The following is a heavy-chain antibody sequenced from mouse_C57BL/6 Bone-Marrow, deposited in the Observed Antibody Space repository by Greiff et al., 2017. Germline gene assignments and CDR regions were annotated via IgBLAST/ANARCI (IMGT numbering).Heavy chain of an antibody. CDR2: SRNKANAYTT. CDR1: GFTFSDFY. D-gene: IGHD2-3*01. J-gene: IGHJ3*01. V-gene: IGHV7-1*01. Sequence: DVMLVESGGGLVQSGRSLRLSCATSGFTFSDFYMEWVRQAPGKGLEWIAASRNKANAYTTEYRAPVKGRFIVSRDTSQIFLYLQMNALRAEDTAIYYCARADGYSFAYWGQGTLVTVSA. CDR3: ARADGYSFAY.